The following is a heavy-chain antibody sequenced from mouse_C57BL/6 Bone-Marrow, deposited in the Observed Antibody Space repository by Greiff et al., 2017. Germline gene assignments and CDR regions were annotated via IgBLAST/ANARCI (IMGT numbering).Heavy chain of an antibody. Sequence: QVQLQQPGAELVMPGASVKLSCKASGYTFTSYWMHWVKQRPGQGLEWIGEIDPSDRYTNYNQKFKGKSTLTVDKSSSTAYMRLSSLTSEDSAVYYCARDYSNPYAMDYWGQGTSVTVSS. J-gene: IGHJ4*01. V-gene: IGHV1-69*01. CDR3: ARDYSNPYAMDY. D-gene: IGHD2-5*01. CDR2: IDPSDRYT. CDR1: GYTFTSYW.